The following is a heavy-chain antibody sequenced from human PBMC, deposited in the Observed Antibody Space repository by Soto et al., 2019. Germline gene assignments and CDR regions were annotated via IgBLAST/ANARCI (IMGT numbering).Heavy chain of an antibody. CDR2: ISGSGGST. CDR3: AKTRLGYCSGGSCYPDAFDI. Sequence: EVQLLESGGGLVQPGGSLRLSCAASGFTFSSYAMSWVRQAPGKGLEWVSAISGSGGSTYYADSVKGRFTISRDNSKNTLYLQMNSRRAEDTAVYYCAKTRLGYCSGGSCYPDAFDIWGQGTMVTVSS. V-gene: IGHV3-23*01. CDR1: GFTFSSYA. J-gene: IGHJ3*02. D-gene: IGHD2-15*01.